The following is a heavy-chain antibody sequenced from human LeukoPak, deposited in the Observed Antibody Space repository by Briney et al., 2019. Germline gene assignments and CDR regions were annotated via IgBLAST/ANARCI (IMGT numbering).Heavy chain of an antibody. CDR3: ARYKIAAADYYYGMDV. V-gene: IGHV1-3*01. D-gene: IGHD6-13*01. J-gene: IGHJ6*02. Sequence: VASVKVSCKASGGTFSSYAISWVRQAPGQRLEWMGWINAGNGNTKYSQKFQGRVTITRDTSASTAYMELSSLRSEDTAVYYCARYKIAAADYYYGMDVWGQGTTVTVSS. CDR2: INAGNGNT. CDR1: GGTFSSYA.